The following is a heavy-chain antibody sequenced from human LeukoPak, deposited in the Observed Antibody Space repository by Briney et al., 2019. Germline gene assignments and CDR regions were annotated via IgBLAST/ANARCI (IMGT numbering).Heavy chain of an antibody. CDR1: RCTFSTYW. CDR3: AGARGWEFSS. V-gene: IGHV3-7*01. Sequence: GGSLRLSCAASRCTFSTYWMGWVRQAPGKGLEWVATIQQDGSVQHYLDSVKGRFTISRDNGKNSLYLQMNTLRAEDTAVYYCAGARGWEFSSWGQGTLVTVSS. J-gene: IGHJ5*02. D-gene: IGHD1-26*01. CDR2: IQQDGSVQ.